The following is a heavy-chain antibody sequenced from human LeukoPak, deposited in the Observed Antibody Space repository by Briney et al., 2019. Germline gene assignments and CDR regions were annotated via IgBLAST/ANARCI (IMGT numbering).Heavy chain of an antibody. D-gene: IGHD3-22*01. CDR3: ARESHYDSSGYNYFDL. Sequence: PSQTLSLTCGVSGGSISSGAYSWTWIRQPPGKGLEWIGYIYYAGYSSYNPSLKGRVTISVERSKNQFSLKLTSVTAADTAVYYCARESHYDSSGYNYFDLWGQGTLVTVSS. J-gene: IGHJ4*02. CDR1: GGSISSGAYS. CDR2: IYYAGYS. V-gene: IGHV4-30-2*01.